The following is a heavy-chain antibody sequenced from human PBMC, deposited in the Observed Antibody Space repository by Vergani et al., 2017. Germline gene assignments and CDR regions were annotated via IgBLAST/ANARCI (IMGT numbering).Heavy chain of an antibody. CDR2: IYYSGST. CDR1: GGSISSYY. CDR3: VTAAAGNVFDY. D-gene: IGHD6-13*01. V-gene: IGHV4-59*04. J-gene: IGHJ4*02. Sequence: QVQLQESGPGLVKPSETLSLTCTVSGGSISSYYWSWIRQPPGKGLEWIGYIYYSGSTYYNPSLKSRVTISVDTSKNQFSLKLSSVTAADTAVYYCVTAAAGNVFDYWGQGTLVTVSS.